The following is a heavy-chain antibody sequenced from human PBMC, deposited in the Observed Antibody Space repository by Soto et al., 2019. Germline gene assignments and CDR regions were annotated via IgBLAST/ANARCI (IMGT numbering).Heavy chain of an antibody. CDR2: IFATGTTI. CDR1: GFTFSCYS. J-gene: IGHJ4*02. CDR3: ARDKDWAFDY. Sequence: GGSLRLSCVASGFTFSCYSLVWVPQAPGKGLEWISYIFATGTTIYYADSVKGRFTVSRDNAQNSLFLLMNSLRAEDTAIYYCARDKDWAFDYWGQGTLVTVSS. D-gene: IGHD3-9*01. V-gene: IGHV3-48*03.